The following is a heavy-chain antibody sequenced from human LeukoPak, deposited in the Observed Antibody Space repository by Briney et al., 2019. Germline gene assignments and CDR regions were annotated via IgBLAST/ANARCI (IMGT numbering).Heavy chain of an antibody. CDR2: IRSKANSYAT. D-gene: IGHD3-3*01. V-gene: IGHV3-73*01. Sequence: PGGSLRLSCAASGFTFSGSAMHWVRQASGKGLEWVGRIRSKANSYATAYAASVKGRFTISRDDSKNTAYLQMNSLKTEDTAVYYCTSNYDFWSGYRDHDYWGQGTLVTVSS. J-gene: IGHJ4*02. CDR3: TSNYDFWSGYRDHDY. CDR1: GFTFSGSA.